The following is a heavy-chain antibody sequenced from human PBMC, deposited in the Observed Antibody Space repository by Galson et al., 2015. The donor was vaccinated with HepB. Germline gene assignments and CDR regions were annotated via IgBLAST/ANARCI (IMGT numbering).Heavy chain of an antibody. CDR1: GFTFSSYA. CDR3: ARDTPKAPPGPNPYYDSSGYYY. J-gene: IGHJ4*02. Sequence: SLRLSCAASGFTFSSYAIHWVRQAPGKGLEWVAVISYDGSNKYYADSVKGRFTISRDNSKNTLYLQMNSLRAEDTAVYYCARDTPKAPPGPNPYYDSSGYYYWGQGTLVTVSS. CDR2: ISYDGSNK. D-gene: IGHD3-22*01. V-gene: IGHV3-30*04.